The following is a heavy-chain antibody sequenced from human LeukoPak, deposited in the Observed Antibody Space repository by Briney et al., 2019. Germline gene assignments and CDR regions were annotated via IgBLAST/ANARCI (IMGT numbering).Heavy chain of an antibody. D-gene: IGHD3-22*01. CDR3: ARPRLTYYYDSSGFDY. Sequence: GGSLRLSCAASGFTFSSYSMNWVRQAPGKGLEWVSSISSSSSYIYYADSVKRRFTISRDNAKNSLYLQMNSLRAEDTAVYYCARPRLTYYYDSSGFDYWGQGTLVTVSS. J-gene: IGHJ4*02. V-gene: IGHV3-21*01. CDR1: GFTFSSYS. CDR2: ISSSSSYI.